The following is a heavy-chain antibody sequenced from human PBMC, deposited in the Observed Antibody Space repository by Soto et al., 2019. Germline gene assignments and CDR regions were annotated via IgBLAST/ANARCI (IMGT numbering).Heavy chain of an antibody. CDR1: GGPFSGYY. Sequence: QVQIQQWGVGLLKPSETLSLTCGVYGGPFSGYYWSWIRQSPGKGLEWIGEVNHSGNTHYHPPLKRRVSISVDTSKNEFSLNLNSVTAADTAVYYCAREPNSGSYVAGHFDYWGQGILVTVSS. J-gene: IGHJ4*02. V-gene: IGHV4-34*01. CDR3: AREPNSGSYVAGHFDY. CDR2: VNHSGNT. D-gene: IGHD1-26*01.